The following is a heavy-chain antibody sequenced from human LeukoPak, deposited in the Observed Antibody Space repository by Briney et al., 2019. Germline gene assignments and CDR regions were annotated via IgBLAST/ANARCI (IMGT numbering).Heavy chain of an antibody. D-gene: IGHD1-26*01. J-gene: IGHJ6*03. CDR2: TYYSGST. CDR1: GGSISSYY. V-gene: IGHV4-59*01. CDR3: AREGGSYQNFYYYYYYMDV. Sequence: PSETLSLTCTVSGGSISSYYWSWIRQPPGKGLEWIGYTYYSGSTNYNPSLKSRVTISVDTSKNQFSLKLSSVTAADTAVYYCAREGGSYQNFYYYYYYMDVWGKGTTVTVSS.